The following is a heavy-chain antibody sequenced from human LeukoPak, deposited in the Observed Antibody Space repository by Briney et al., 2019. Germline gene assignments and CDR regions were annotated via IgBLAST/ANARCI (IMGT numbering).Heavy chain of an antibody. J-gene: IGHJ4*02. CDR3: ARAVGATTYWGFDY. CDR1: GYSVSSGFY. V-gene: IGHV4-38-2*02. D-gene: IGHD1-26*01. CDR2: IYHSGNT. Sequence: SETLSLTCTVSGYSVSSGFYWGWIRQPPGKGLEWVGIIYHSGNTYYNPSLKSRVTMSLDTSKNQFSLKLTSVTAADTAVYYCARAVGATTYWGFDYWGRGTLVTVSS.